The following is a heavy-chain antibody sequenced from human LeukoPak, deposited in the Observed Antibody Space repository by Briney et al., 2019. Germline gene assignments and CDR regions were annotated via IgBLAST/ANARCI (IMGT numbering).Heavy chain of an antibody. V-gene: IGHV3-74*03. CDR1: GFTFSSYA. CDR3: ARSNSSGWYYFDY. CDR2: IKSDGGST. J-gene: IGHJ4*02. D-gene: IGHD6-19*01. Sequence: PGGSLRLSCAASGFTFSSYAMHWVRQAPGKGLVWVSRIKSDGGSTTNADSVKGRFTISRDNAKNTLYLRMNSLRAEDTAVYYCARSNSSGWYYFDYWGQGALVTVSS.